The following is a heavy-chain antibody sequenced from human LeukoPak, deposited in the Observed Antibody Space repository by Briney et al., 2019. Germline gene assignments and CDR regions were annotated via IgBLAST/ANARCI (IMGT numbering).Heavy chain of an antibody. Sequence: SVKVSCKASGYTFTSYAMNWVRQAPGQGLEWMGGIIPIFGTANYAQKLQGRVTITADKSTSTAYMELSSLRSEDTAVYYCARLYYYYYYMDVWGKGTTVTVSS. CDR1: GYTFTSYA. CDR3: ARLYYYYYYMDV. V-gene: IGHV1-69*06. J-gene: IGHJ6*03. CDR2: IIPIFGTA.